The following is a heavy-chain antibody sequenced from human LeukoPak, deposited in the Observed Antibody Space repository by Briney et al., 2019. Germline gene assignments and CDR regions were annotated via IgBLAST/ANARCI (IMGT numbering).Heavy chain of an antibody. J-gene: IGHJ4*02. D-gene: IGHD3-10*01. CDR2: IRYDGSNK. CDR3: AKPMVRGVGLFDY. V-gene: IGHV3-30*02. CDR1: GFTFSSYG. Sequence: PGGSLRLSCAASGFTFSSYGMHWVRQAPGKGLEWVAFIRYDGSNKYYADSVKGRFTISRDNSKNTLYLQMNSLRAEDTAVYYCAKPMVRGVGLFDYWGQGTLVTVSS.